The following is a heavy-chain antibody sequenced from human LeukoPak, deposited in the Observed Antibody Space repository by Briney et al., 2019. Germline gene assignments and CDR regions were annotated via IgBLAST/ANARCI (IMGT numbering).Heavy chain of an antibody. CDR2: INTNTGNP. J-gene: IGHJ6*04. CDR3: ARDRAGITMVRGDAQGSKSAYYYNYGMDV. V-gene: IGHV7-4-1*01. D-gene: IGHD3-10*01. Sequence: ASVKVSCKASGYTFTSYAMNWVRQAPGQGLEWMGWINTNTGNPTYAQGFTGRFVFSLDTSVSTAYLQICSLTAEETAVYFWARDRAGITMVRGDAQGSKSAYYYNYGMDVWGKGTTVTVSS. CDR1: GYTFTSYA.